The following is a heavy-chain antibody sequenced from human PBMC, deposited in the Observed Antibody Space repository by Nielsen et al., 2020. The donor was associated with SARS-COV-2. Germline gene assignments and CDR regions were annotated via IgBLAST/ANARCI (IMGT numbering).Heavy chain of an antibody. J-gene: IGHJ6*02. CDR1: GGSVSSGSYY. D-gene: IGHD2-15*01. CDR2: IYYSGST. CDR3: ARALGYCSGGSCYDYYYYGMDV. Sequence: SETLSLTCTVSGGSVSSGSYYWSWIRQPPGKGLEWIGYIYYSGSTNYNPSLKSRVTISVDTSKNQFFLKLSSVTAADTAVYYCARALGYCSGGSCYDYYYYGMDVWGQGTTVTVSS. V-gene: IGHV4-61*01.